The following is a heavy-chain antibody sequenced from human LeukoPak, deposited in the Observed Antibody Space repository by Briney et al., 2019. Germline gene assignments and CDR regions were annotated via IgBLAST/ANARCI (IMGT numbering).Heavy chain of an antibody. V-gene: IGHV1-69*05. CDR1: GGTFSSYA. CDR3: AREHSQPLVRGWFDP. D-gene: IGHD6-13*01. J-gene: IGHJ5*02. Sequence: SVKVSCKASGGTFSSYAISWVRQAPRQGLEWMGGIIPIFGTANYAQKFQGRVTITTDESTGTAYMELSSLRSEDTAVYYCAREHSQPLVRGWFDPWGQGTLVTVSS. CDR2: IIPIFGTA.